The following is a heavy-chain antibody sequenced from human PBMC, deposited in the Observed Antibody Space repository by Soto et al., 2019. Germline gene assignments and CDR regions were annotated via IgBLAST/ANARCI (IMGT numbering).Heavy chain of an antibody. J-gene: IGHJ4*02. CDR2: ISDSGGST. Sequence: GGSLRLSCAASGFTFSSYAMSWVRQAPGKGLEWVSGISDSGGSTYYADSVKGRFTISRDNSKNTLYLQMNSLRAEDTAVYYCAKDPIIVVPATMGIGTFYFDYWGQGTLATVSP. D-gene: IGHD2-2*01. CDR1: GFTFSSYA. CDR3: AKDPIIVVPATMGIGTFYFDY. V-gene: IGHV3-23*01.